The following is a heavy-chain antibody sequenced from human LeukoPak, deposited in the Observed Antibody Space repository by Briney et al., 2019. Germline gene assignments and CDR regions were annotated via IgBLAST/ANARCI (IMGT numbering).Heavy chain of an antibody. D-gene: IGHD3-9*01. CDR1: GGSFSGYY. J-gene: IGHJ5*02. CDR2: INHIGST. V-gene: IGHV4-34*01. Sequence: SETLSLTCAVYGGSFSGYYWSWIRQPPGMGLEWIGEINHIGSTNYNRTLKSRVTISVDTSKNQFSLTLSSVTAADTAVYYCARVKSYDILTGYYSSQGNWFDPWGQGTLVTVSS. CDR3: ARVKSYDILTGYYSSQGNWFDP.